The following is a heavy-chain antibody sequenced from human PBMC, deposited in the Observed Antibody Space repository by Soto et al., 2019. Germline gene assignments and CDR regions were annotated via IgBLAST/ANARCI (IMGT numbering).Heavy chain of an antibody. J-gene: IGHJ6*04. D-gene: IGHD2-2*01. CDR2: ISSSSSTI. CDR3: ARDGGGGYCST. Sequence: EVQLVESGGGLVQPGGSLRLSCAASGFTFSSYSMNWVRQAPGKGLEWVSYISSSSSTIYYADSVKGRFTISRDNAKNPLYLQMNSLRAEDTAVYYCARDGGGGYCSTWGKGTTVTVSS. V-gene: IGHV3-48*01. CDR1: GFTFSSYS.